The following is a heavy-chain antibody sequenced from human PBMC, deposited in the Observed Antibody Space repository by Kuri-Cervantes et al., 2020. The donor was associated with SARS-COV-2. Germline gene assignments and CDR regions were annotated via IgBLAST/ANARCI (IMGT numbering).Heavy chain of an antibody. Sequence: GGSLRLSCAASGFSFSGYAMSWVRQAPGKGLERVSAISAGGDTVLYADSVRGRFTISRDNSKNTLYLQTNSLRAEDTAIYYCVRGTEDHSGARSFFDSWGQGTPVTVSS. CDR2: ISAGGDTV. CDR3: VRGTEDHSGARSFFDS. CDR1: GFSFSGYA. V-gene: IGHV3-23*01. J-gene: IGHJ4*02. D-gene: IGHD6-19*01.